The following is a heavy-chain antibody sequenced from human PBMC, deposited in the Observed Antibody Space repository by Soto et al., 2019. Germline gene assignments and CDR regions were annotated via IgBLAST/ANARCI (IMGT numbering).Heavy chain of an antibody. V-gene: IGHV3-73*02. J-gene: IGHJ4*02. CDR3: TENNPAESRGRY. CDR2: IRDKPNSYAT. CDR1: GFTFSGST. Sequence: EVQLVESGGGLVQPGGSLKLSCAASGFTFSGSTMHWVRQASGRGLEWVGRIRDKPNSYATTYAASVKGRFSISRDDLKNMAYLQMDSLKTEDTAVYYCTENNPAESRGRYWGQGTLVTASS. D-gene: IGHD3-16*02.